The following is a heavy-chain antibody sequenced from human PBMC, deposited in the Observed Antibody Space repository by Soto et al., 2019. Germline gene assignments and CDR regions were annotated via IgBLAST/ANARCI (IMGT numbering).Heavy chain of an antibody. CDR2: ISGSGGST. V-gene: IGHV3-23*01. CDR1: RFTFSSYA. CDR3: AKGIAVAGYFDY. D-gene: IGHD6-19*01. Sequence: EVQLLESGGGLVQPGGSLRLSCAASRFTFSSYAMSWVRQAPGKGLEWVSAISGSGGSTYYADSVKGRFTISRDNSKNTLYLQMNSLRAEDTAVYYCAKGIAVAGYFDYWGQGTLVTVSS. J-gene: IGHJ4*02.